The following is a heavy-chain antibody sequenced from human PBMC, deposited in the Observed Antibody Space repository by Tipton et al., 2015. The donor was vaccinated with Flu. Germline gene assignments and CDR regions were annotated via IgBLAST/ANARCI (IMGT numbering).Heavy chain of an antibody. Sequence: QSGAEVKKAGASVKVSCKASGYTFNTYAISWMRQAPGQGLEWMGWISAYTDDTKFAQNFQGRITLTTDTSTSTVYMQLRGLTSDDTAVYYCARRGGGSGTYYNGYFDYWGQGTLVTVSS. J-gene: IGHJ4*02. V-gene: IGHV1-18*01. CDR3: ARRGGGSGTYYNGYFDY. CDR1: GYTFNTYA. CDR2: ISAYTDDT. D-gene: IGHD3-10*01.